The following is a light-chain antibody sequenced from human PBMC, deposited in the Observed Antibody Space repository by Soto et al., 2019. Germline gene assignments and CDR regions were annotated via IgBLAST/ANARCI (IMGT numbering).Light chain of an antibody. CDR3: QQSNTLVT. J-gene: IGKJ4*01. V-gene: IGKV3-20*01. Sequence: EIVLTQSPGTLSLSPGERATLSCRASQSVSGSSLAWYQQKPGQAPRLLIYDTSSRASGIPDRFSGSGSGTDFTLTISKLEPEDFATYFCQQSNTLVTFGGGTKVEI. CDR2: DTS. CDR1: QSVSGSS.